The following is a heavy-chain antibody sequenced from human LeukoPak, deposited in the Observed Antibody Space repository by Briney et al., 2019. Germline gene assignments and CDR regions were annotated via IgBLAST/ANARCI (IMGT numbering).Heavy chain of an antibody. CDR1: GFTFDDYA. D-gene: IGHD3-10*01. CDR2: ISWNSGSI. V-gene: IGHV3-9*01. Sequence: PGGSLRLSCAASGFTFDDYAMHWVRQAPGKGLEWVSGISWNSGSIGYADSVKGRFTISRDNAENSLYLQMSSLRAEDTAVYYCARDRGSTAVVRGVNHCWGQGTLVTVSS. CDR3: ARDRGSTAVVRGVNHC. J-gene: IGHJ4*02.